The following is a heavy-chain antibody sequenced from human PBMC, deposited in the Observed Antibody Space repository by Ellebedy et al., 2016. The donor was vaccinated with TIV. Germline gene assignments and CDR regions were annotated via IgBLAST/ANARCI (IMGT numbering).Heavy chain of an antibody. Sequence: ASVKVSCKASGYTFTSYQMHWVRQAPGQGLEWMGIINPSGGSTSYAQKFQGRVTMTRDTSTSTFYMELSSLRSEDTAVYFCARDPSGNYDYWGQGTLVTVSS. CDR3: ARDPSGNYDY. CDR2: INPSGGST. CDR1: GYTFTSYQ. D-gene: IGHD6-19*01. V-gene: IGHV1-46*01. J-gene: IGHJ4*02.